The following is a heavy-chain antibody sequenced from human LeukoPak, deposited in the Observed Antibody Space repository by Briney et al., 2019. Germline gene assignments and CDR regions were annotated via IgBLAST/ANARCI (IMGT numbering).Heavy chain of an antibody. D-gene: IGHD5-12*01. CDR3: ARETQWYSGYGAQVDY. CDR2: ISSSSSTI. CDR1: GFNFSSYS. Sequence: PGGSLRLSCASSGFNFSSYSMNWVRQAPGKGLEWVSYISSSSSTIYYADSVKGRFTISRDNAKNSLYLQMNSLRAEDTAVYYCARETQWYSGYGAQVDYWGQGTLVTVSS. V-gene: IGHV3-48*01. J-gene: IGHJ4*02.